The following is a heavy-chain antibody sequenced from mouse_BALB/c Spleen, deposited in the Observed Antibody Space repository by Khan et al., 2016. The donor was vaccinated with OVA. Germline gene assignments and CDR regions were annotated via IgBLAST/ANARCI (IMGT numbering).Heavy chain of an antibody. V-gene: IGHV1-4*01. CDR2: INPSNGYT. CDR3: ARGGAYYKSDGWFAY. J-gene: IGHJ3*01. Sequence: QVRLQQSGAELARPGASVKMSCKASGYTFTTYTMHWVKQRPGQGLEWIGYINPSNGYTNYNQKFQDKSTLTADKSSSTAYMQLSSLTSDYTAVYYCARGGAYYKSDGWFAYWGQGTLVTVAA. D-gene: IGHD2-14*01. CDR1: GYTFTTYT.